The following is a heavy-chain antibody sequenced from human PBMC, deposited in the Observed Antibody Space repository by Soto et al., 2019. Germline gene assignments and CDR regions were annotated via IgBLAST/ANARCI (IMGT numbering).Heavy chain of an antibody. CDR3: ERDRGVGAGYFDF. CDR2: IFYDGSEK. D-gene: IGHD1-26*01. J-gene: IGHJ4*02. V-gene: IGHV3-33*01. Sequence: QAQLVESGGGVVQPGKSLRLSCAASGFTFSTYGMHWARQAPGKGLEWVAVIFYDGSEKKYADSVKGRFTISRDNSKNTVYLQMDSLRAEDTAVYYCERDRGVGAGYFDFWGQGTLVTVSS. CDR1: GFTFSTYG.